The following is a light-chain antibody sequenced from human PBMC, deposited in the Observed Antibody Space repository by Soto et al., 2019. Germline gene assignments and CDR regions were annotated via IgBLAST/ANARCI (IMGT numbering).Light chain of an antibody. V-gene: IGLV2-14*01. Sequence: QSVLTQPASVSGSPGQSITISCTGTSSDVGGYNYVSWYQQHPGKAPNLMIYEVSNRPSGVSHRFSGSKSGNTASLTISGLQAEDEADYYCSPYTSSSTRVFGGGTKVTVL. CDR3: SPYTSSSTRV. CDR1: SSDVGGYNY. CDR2: EVS. J-gene: IGLJ3*02.